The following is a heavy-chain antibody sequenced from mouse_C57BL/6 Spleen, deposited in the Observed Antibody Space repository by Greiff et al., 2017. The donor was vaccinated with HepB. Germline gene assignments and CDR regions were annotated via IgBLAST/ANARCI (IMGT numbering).Heavy chain of an antibody. CDR1: GYAFSSYW. Sequence: QVQLQQSGAELVKPGASVKISCKASGYAFSSYWMNWVKQRPGKGLEWIGQIYPGDGDTNYNGKFKGKATLTADKSSSTAYMQLSSLTSEDSAVYFCASDYYGSSPFDYWGQGTTLTVSS. CDR3: ASDYYGSSPFDY. D-gene: IGHD1-1*01. J-gene: IGHJ2*01. V-gene: IGHV1-80*01. CDR2: IYPGDGDT.